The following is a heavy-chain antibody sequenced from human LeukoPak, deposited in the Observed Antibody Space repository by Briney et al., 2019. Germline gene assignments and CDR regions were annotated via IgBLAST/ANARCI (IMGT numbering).Heavy chain of an antibody. D-gene: IGHD3-3*01. V-gene: IGHV1-69*13. CDR1: GGTFSSYA. CDR2: IIPIFGTA. Sequence: ASVKVSCKASGGTFSSYAISWVRQAPGQGLEWMGGIIPIFGTANYAQKFQGRVTITADESTSTAYMELSSLRSEDTAVYYCARGDDFWSGYYERYNWFDSWGQGTLVTVSS. J-gene: IGHJ5*01. CDR3: ARGDDFWSGYYERYNWFDS.